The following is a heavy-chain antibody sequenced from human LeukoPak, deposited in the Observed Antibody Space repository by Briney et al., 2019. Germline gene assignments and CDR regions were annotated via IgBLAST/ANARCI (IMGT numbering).Heavy chain of an antibody. CDR3: ARDFGYNDFWMGVYMDV. CDR2: ISSSSSYI. D-gene: IGHD3-3*01. V-gene: IGHV3-21*01. J-gene: IGHJ6*03. Sequence: GGSLRLSCAASGFTFSSYSMNWVRQAPGKGLEWVSSISSSSSYIYYADSVKGRFTISRDNAKNSLYLQMNSLRAEDTAVYYCARDFGYNDFWMGVYMDVWGKGTTVTVSS. CDR1: GFTFSSYS.